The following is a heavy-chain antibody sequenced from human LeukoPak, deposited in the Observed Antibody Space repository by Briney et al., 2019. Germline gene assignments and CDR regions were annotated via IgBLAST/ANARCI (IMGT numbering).Heavy chain of an antibody. CDR2: IRSKTDGGTT. V-gene: IGHV3-15*01. D-gene: IGHD1-26*01. CDR1: GFTFSYAW. Sequence: PGGSLRLSCAASGFTFSYAWMHWVRQAPGKGLEWVGRIRSKTDGGTTDYAALVKGRFTISRDDSKHTLYLQMNSLKTDDTGIYYCSTGIVGTTAYWGQGTLVTVSS. CDR3: STGIVGTTAY. J-gene: IGHJ4*02.